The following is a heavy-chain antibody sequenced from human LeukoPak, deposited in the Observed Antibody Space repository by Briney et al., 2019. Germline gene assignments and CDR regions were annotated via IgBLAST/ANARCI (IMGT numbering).Heavy chain of an antibody. D-gene: IGHD3-16*01. J-gene: IGHJ6*02. Sequence: GGSLRLSCAASGFTFSSYAMSWVRQAPGKGLEWVSAISGSGGSTYYADSVKGRFTISTDNSKNTLSLQMNSLRAEDTAVYYCAKAGRPSVIMVTGIHYYYYGMDVWGQGTTVTVSS. CDR3: AKAGRPSVIMVTGIHYYYYGMDV. V-gene: IGHV3-23*01. CDR2: ISGSGGST. CDR1: GFTFSSYA.